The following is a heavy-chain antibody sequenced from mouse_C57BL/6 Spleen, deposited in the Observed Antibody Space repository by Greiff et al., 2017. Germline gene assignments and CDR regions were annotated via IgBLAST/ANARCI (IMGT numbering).Heavy chain of an antibody. D-gene: IGHD1-1*01. CDR2: IYPGDGDT. J-gene: IGHJ2*01. CDR1: GYAFSSSW. Sequence: QVQLQQSGPKLVKPGASVKLSCKASGYAFSSSWMNWVKQRPGKGLEWIGRIYPGDGDTNYNGKFKGKATLTADKSSSTAYKQLSSLTSEDSAVYFCARCSFYYGSSYDYWGQGTTLTVSS. CDR3: ARCSFYYGSSYDY. V-gene: IGHV1-82*01.